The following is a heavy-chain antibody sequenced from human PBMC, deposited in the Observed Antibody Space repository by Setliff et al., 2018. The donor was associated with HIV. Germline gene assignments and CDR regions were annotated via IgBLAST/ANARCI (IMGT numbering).Heavy chain of an antibody. Sequence: TGGSLRLSCAASGFTFSGFGMHWVRQAPGKGLEWVAVIWFDGSNKYYADSVKGRFIISRDNSKNTLYLQMNSLRAEDTAVYYCAKMSEGWSATPYYFDYWGQGTLVTVSS. CDR3: AKMSEGWSATPYYFDY. D-gene: IGHD1-26*01. CDR2: IWFDGSNK. CDR1: GFTFSGFG. J-gene: IGHJ4*02. V-gene: IGHV3-30*02.